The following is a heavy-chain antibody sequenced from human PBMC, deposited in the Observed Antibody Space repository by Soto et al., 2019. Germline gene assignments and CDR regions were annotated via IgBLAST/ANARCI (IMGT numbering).Heavy chain of an antibody. J-gene: IGHJ6*02. CDR1: GYTFTSYG. V-gene: IGHV1-18*01. D-gene: IGHD3-10*01. Sequence: ASVKVSCKASGYTFTSYGISWVRQAPGQGLEWMGWISAYNGNTNYAQKLQGRVTMTTDTSTSTAYMELRSLRSDDTAVYYCARVLKDFDYYGSGSYISSGIDVWGQGTTVTVSS. CDR2: ISAYNGNT. CDR3: ARVLKDFDYYGSGSYISSGIDV.